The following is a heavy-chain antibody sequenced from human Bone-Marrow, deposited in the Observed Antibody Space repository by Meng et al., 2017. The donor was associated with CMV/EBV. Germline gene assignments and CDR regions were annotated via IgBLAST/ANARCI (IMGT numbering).Heavy chain of an antibody. CDR1: GHAFSNYY. CDR3: ARDFVLPPYCSSTSCGGDY. CDR2: INPSGGST. Sequence: ASVKVSCKASTSGHAFSNYYVHWVRQAPGQGLEWMGIINPSGGSTSYAQKFQGRVTMTRDTSTSTVYMELSSLRSEDTAVYYCARDFVLPPYCSSTSCGGDYWGQGTLVTVSS. D-gene: IGHD2-2*01. V-gene: IGHV1-46*01. J-gene: IGHJ4*02.